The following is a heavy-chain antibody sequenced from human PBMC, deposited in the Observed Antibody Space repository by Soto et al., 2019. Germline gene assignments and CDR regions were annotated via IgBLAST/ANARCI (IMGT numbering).Heavy chain of an antibody. V-gene: IGHV1-2*02. CDR1: GYTFSDYY. J-gene: IGHJ4*02. D-gene: IGHD1-1*01. CDR3: VREPATAKPEGVDF. CDR2: INPNSGGT. Sequence: ASVKVSCKASGYTFSDYYIHGVLQSPGQGREWMGWINPNSGGTKYAPKFQGGVTMTRDTSITTAYMELSRLRSGDTAVYYCVREPATAKPEGVDFWGQGTLVTVSS.